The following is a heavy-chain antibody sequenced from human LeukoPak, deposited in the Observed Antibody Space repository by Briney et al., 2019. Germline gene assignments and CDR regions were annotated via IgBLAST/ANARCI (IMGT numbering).Heavy chain of an antibody. CDR2: IIPILGIA. J-gene: IGHJ5*02. Sequence: SVKVSCKASGGTFSSYAISWVRQAPGQGLEWMGRIIPILGIANYAQKFQGRVTITADKSTSTAYMELSSLRSEDTAVYYCASSVVGATTVTWFDPWGQGTLVTVSS. V-gene: IGHV1-69*04. CDR1: GGTFSSYA. CDR3: ASSVVGATTVTWFDP. D-gene: IGHD1-26*01.